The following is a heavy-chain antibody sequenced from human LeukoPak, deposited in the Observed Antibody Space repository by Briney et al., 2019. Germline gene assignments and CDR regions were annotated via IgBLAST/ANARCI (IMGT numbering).Heavy chain of an antibody. CDR2: ISAYNGNT. J-gene: IGHJ6*02. CDR1: GYTFTSYG. Sequence: ASVKVSCKASGYTFTSYGISWVRQAPGQGLEWMGWISAYNGNTNYAQKLQGRVTMTTDTSTSTAYMELRSLRSDDTAVYYCARDHYDILTRYPLTWYYGMHVWGQGTTVTVSS. D-gene: IGHD3-9*01. CDR3: ARDHYDILTRYPLTWYYGMHV. V-gene: IGHV1-18*01.